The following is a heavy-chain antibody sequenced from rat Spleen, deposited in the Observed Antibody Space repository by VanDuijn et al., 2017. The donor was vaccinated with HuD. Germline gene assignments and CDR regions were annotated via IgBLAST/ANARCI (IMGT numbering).Heavy chain of an antibody. J-gene: IGHJ3*01. CDR3: ARPNYGYPFAY. D-gene: IGHD1-11*01. Sequence: EVQLVESDGGLVQPGRSLKLSCAASGFTFSDYYMAWVRQAPAKGLEWVATITYEGSTTYYRDSVKGRFTISRDNAKSTLYLQMDSLRSEDTATYYCARPNYGYPFAYWGQGTLVTVSS. CDR1: GFTFSDYY. V-gene: IGHV5-29*01. CDR2: ITYEGSTT.